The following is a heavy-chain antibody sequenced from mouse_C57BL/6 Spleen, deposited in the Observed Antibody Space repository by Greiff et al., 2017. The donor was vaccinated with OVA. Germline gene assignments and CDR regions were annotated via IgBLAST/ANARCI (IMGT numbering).Heavy chain of an antibody. J-gene: IGHJ1*03. CDR1: GFTFSDYY. CDR3: ARDPITTVVGGYFDV. CDR2: INYDGSST. Sequence: EVKVVESEGGLVQPGSSMKLSCTASGFTFSDYYMAWVRQVPEKGLEWVANINYDGSSTYYLDSLKSRFIISRDNAKNILYLQMSSLKSEDTATYYCARDPITTVVGGYFDVWGTGTTVTVSS. V-gene: IGHV5-16*01. D-gene: IGHD1-1*01.